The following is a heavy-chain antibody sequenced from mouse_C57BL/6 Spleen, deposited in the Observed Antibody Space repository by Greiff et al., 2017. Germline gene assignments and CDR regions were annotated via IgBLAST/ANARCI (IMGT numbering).Heavy chain of an antibody. V-gene: IGHV1-7*01. J-gene: IGHJ2*02. CDR1: GYTFTSYW. Sequence: VQLQQSGAELAKPGASVKLSCKASGYTFTSYWMHWVKQRPGQGLEWIGYINPSSGDTKYNQKFKGKATLTADKSSSTAYMQLSSLTYEYSAVYYYESSNYDNYPDYWGQGTSLTVSS. D-gene: IGHD2-4*01. CDR2: INPSSGDT. CDR3: ESSNYDNYPDY.